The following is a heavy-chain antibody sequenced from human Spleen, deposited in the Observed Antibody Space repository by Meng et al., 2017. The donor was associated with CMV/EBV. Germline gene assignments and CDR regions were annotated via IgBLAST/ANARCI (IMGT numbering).Heavy chain of an antibody. D-gene: IGHD3-10*01. CDR1: GGSISSSSYN. Sequence: SETLSLTCTVSGGSISSSSYNGGWIRQPPGKGLEWIGSIYYSGSTYYNPSLKSRVTISVDTSKNQFSLKLSSVTAADTAVYYCARHVTGWFGELLQYYYYYYGMDVWGQGTTVTVSS. J-gene: IGHJ6*02. CDR2: IYYSGST. V-gene: IGHV4-39*01. CDR3: ARHVTGWFGELLQYYYYYYGMDV.